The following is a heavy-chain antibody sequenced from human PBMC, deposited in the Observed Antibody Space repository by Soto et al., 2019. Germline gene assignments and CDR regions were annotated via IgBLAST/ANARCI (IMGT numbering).Heavy chain of an antibody. D-gene: IGHD3-9*01. CDR3: AKDPNFDWLPGNWFDP. Sequence: PGGSLRLSCAASGFTFSSYAMSWVRQAPGKGLEWVSAISGSGGSTYYADSVKGRFTISRDNSKNTLYLQMNSLRAEDTAVYYCAKDPNFDWLPGNWFDPWGQGTLVTVSS. CDR1: GFTFSSYA. V-gene: IGHV3-23*01. J-gene: IGHJ5*02. CDR2: ISGSGGST.